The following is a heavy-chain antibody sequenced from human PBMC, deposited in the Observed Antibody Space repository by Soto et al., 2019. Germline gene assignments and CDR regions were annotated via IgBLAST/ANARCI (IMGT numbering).Heavy chain of an antibody. D-gene: IGHD5-12*01. CDR1: AGSISSYY. CDR3: ARGRVEVATIHPPGPPFDY. V-gene: IGHV4-34*01. Sequence: SETLSLTCSVSAGSISSYYWSWIRQPPGKGLEWIGEINHSGSTNYNPSLKSRVTISVDTSKNQFSLKLSSVTAADTAVYYCARGRVEVATIHPPGPPFDYWGQGTLVTVSS. CDR2: INHSGST. J-gene: IGHJ4*02.